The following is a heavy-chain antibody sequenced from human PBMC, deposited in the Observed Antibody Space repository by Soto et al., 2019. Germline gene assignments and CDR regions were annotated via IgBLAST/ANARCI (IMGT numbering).Heavy chain of an antibody. V-gene: IGHV1-18*01. CDR2: ISAYNGNT. CDR3: ARDRYSSSWGPYDAFDI. D-gene: IGHD6-13*01. Sequence: ASVKVSCKASGYTFTSYGISWVRQAPGQGLEWMGWISAYNGNTNYVQKLQGRVTMTTDTSTSTAYMELRSLRSDDTAVYYCARDRYSSSWGPYDAFDIWGQGTMVTVSS. CDR1: GYTFTSYG. J-gene: IGHJ3*02.